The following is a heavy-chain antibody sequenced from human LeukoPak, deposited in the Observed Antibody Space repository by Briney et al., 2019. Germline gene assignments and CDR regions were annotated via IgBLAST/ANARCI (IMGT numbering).Heavy chain of an antibody. CDR1: GGSFSVYY. Sequence: SETLSLTCAVYGGSFSVYYWGWIRQPPGKGLQWIGEITHNGYTNYNPALKSRVTISIDTSKNEFSLKVSSVTAADMAIYYCAASGGPINWFDPWGQGILVTVSS. CDR3: AASGGPINWFDP. CDR2: ITHNGYT. J-gene: IGHJ5*02. V-gene: IGHV4-34*01. D-gene: IGHD3-10*01.